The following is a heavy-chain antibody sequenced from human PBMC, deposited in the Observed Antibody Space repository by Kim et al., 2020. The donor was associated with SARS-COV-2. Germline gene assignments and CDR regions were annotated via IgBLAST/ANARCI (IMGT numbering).Heavy chain of an antibody. Sequence: SETLSLTCTVSGGSISSGSYYWSWIRQPAGKGLEWIGRIYTSGSTNYNPSLKSRVTISVDTSKNQFSLKLSSVTAADTAVYYCARRANGGYYFDYWGQGTLVTVSS. J-gene: IGHJ4*02. CDR2: IYTSGST. CDR1: GGSISSGSYY. CDR3: ARRANGGYYFDY. D-gene: IGHD4-17*01. V-gene: IGHV4-61*02.